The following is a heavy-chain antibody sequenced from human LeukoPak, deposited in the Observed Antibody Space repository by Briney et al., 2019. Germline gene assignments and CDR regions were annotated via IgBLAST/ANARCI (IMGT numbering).Heavy chain of an antibody. D-gene: IGHD2-2*02. V-gene: IGHV4-59*01. J-gene: IGHJ4*02. CDR3: AMGVIVVVPAAIKDDY. CDR1: GGSISSYY. CDR2: IYYSGST. Sequence: PSETLSLTCTVSGGSISSYYWSWVRQPPGKGLEWIGYIYYSGSTNYNPSLKSRVTISLDTSKNQFSLKLSSVTAADTAVYYCAMGVIVVVPAAIKDDYWGQGTLVTVSS.